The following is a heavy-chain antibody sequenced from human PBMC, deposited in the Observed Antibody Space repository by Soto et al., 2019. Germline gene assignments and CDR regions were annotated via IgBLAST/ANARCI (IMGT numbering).Heavy chain of an antibody. Sequence: GGSLGLFCAASGFTFRKAWSKWVRQAPRKGVGWGGRIKNKSVGGTTDSAAPVKGRFTISRDDSKNTLYLQMNSLKTEDTAVYYCTTLRDYCSSTSCYEGYYYYYYGMDVWGQGTTVTVSS. J-gene: IGHJ6*02. CDR1: GFTFRKAW. V-gene: IGHV3-15*07. CDR2: IKNKSVGGTT. CDR3: TTLRDYCSSTSCYEGYYYYYYGMDV. D-gene: IGHD2-2*01.